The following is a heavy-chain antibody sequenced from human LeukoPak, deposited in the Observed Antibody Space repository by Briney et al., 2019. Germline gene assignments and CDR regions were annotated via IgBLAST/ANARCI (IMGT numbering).Heavy chain of an antibody. CDR1: GGSFSGYY. CDR3: ARHTEPRDYYGSGSLIRRTRGSFYFDY. D-gene: IGHD3-10*01. J-gene: IGHJ4*02. V-gene: IGHV4-34*01. CDR2: INHGGSA. Sequence: SETLSLTCAVYGGSFSGYYWTWIRQPPGKGLEWIGEINHGGSANYNPSLKSRVTISVDTSKNQFSLRLTSVTAADTAVYYCARHTEPRDYYGSGSLIRRTRGSFYFDYWGQGTLVTVSS.